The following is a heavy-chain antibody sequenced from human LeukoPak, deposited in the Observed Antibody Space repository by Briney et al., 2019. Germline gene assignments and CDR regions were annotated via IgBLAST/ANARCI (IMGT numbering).Heavy chain of an antibody. D-gene: IGHD3-10*01. V-gene: IGHV4-34*01. CDR1: GGSFSGYC. J-gene: IGHJ5*02. CDR2: VSHNGST. CDR3: AKKVVRGVIPLGGPGRFDP. Sequence: SETLSLTCASYGGSFSGYCRSEIRQPPGKGLEWIGEVSHNGSTNYNPSLKSRVTISVDTSKNQFSLKLSSVTAADTAVYYCAKKVVRGVIPLGGPGRFDPWGQGTLVTVSS.